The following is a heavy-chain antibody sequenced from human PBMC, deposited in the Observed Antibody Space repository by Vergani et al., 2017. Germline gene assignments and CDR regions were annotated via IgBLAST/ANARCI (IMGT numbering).Heavy chain of an antibody. CDR2: IYYSGST. J-gene: IGHJ5*02. CDR3: ARHSTVELLVKLGWIDP. CDR1: GDSIRSSNYY. D-gene: IGHD6-19*01. V-gene: IGHV4-39*01. Sequence: QLQLQESGPGLVKPSATLSLTCSVSGDSIRSSNYYWGWIRQPPGKGLEWIASIYYSGSTYYNPSLKSRVTISVDTSKNQFSLKLSSVTAADTAVYFCARHSTVELLVKLGWIDPWGQGILVTVSS.